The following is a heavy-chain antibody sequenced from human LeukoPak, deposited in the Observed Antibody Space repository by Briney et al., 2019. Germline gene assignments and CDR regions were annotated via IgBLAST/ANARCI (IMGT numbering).Heavy chain of an antibody. Sequence: GGSLRLSCAASGFTFSRAWMSWVRQAPGKGLEWVGRIKSKSDGGTTDYAAPVKGGFTVSRDDSKNTLYLQMNSLKAEDTAVYYCTTPAKGGNSYYNTFDIWGQGTMVTVSS. CDR2: IKSKSDGGTT. V-gene: IGHV3-15*01. J-gene: IGHJ3*02. D-gene: IGHD1-26*01. CDR3: TTPAKGGNSYYNTFDI. CDR1: GFTFSRAW.